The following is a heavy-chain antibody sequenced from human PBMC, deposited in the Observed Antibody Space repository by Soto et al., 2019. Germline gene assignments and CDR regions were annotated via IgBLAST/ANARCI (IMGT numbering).Heavy chain of an antibody. CDR3: AKVVGGWYPTYDF. D-gene: IGHD6-19*01. CDR1: EFTFSSYG. J-gene: IGHJ4*02. CDR2: ISYDGSNK. V-gene: IGHV3-30*18. Sequence: QVQLVESGGGVVQPGRSLRLSCAASEFTFSSYGMHWVRQAPGKGLEWVAVISYDGSNKYYADSVKGRFTISRDNSKNTLYLQMNSLRAEDTAVYYCAKVVGGWYPTYDFWGQGTLVTVSS.